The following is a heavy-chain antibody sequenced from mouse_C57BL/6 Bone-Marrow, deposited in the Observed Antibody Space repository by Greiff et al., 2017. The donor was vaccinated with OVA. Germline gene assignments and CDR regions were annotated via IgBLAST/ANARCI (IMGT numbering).Heavy chain of an antibody. CDR1: GYSITSGYY. CDR2: ISYDGSN. V-gene: IGHV3-6*01. Sequence: EVKLMESGPGLVKPSQSLSLTCSVTGYSITSGYYWNWIRQFPGNKLEWMGYISYDGSNNYNPSLKNRISITRDTSKNQFFLKLNSVTTEDTATYYGARGEGITTDDYAMDYWGQGTSVTVSS. J-gene: IGHJ4*01. CDR3: ARGEGITTDDYAMDY. D-gene: IGHD1-1*01.